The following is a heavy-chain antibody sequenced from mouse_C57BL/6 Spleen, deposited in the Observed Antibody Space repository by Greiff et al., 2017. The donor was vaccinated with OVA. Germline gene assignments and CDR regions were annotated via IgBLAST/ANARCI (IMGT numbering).Heavy chain of an antibody. J-gene: IGHJ3*01. CDR2: IDPETGGT. Sequence: QVQLQQSGAELVRPGASVTLSCKASGYTFTDYEMHWVKQTPVHGLEWIGAIDPETGGTAYNQKFKGKAILTADKSSSTAYMELRSLTSEDSAVYYCTRGGSSGYGGFAYWGQGTLVTVSA. V-gene: IGHV1-15*01. D-gene: IGHD3-2*02. CDR3: TRGGSSGYGGFAY. CDR1: GYTFTDYE.